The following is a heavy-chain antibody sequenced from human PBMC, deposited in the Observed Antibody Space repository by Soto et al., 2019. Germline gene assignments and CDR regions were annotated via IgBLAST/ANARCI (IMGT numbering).Heavy chain of an antibody. CDR3: ARDGGRHSGGIDY. D-gene: IGHD1-26*01. CDR2: IIPIFGTA. V-gene: IGHV1-69*01. CDR1: GGTFSSYS. Sequence: QVQLVQSGAEVKKPGSSVKVSCKASGGTFSSYSINWVRQAPGQGLEWMGEIIPIFGTANYAQKFKGRVKITADESTSTAYMELSSLRSEDTAVYYCARDGGRHSGGIDYWGQGTLVTVSS. J-gene: IGHJ4*02.